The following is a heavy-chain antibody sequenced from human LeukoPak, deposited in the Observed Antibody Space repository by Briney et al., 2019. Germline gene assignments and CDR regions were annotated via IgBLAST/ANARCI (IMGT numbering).Heavy chain of an antibody. J-gene: IGHJ4*02. D-gene: IGHD2-15*01. V-gene: IGHV3-74*01. CDR1: GLTFSTYW. Sequence: PGGSLRLSCEASGLTFSTYWMHWVRHAPGQGLVWVSRIDSEGNRISYVDSVKGRFTISRDNAKNTLYLQMNSLRAEDTAVYYCAGGRDSTQLYFDSWGQGTLVTVSS. CDR3: AGGRDSTQLYFDS. CDR2: IDSEGNRI.